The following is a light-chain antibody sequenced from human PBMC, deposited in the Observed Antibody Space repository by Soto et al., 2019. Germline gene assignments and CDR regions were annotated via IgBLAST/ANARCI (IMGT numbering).Light chain of an antibody. Sequence: QSVLTQPASVSGSPGQSITISCTGTSSDVGGYNYVSWYQQHPGKAPKLMIYDVSNRPSGVPNRFSGSKSGNTASLTISGLQAEDEADYYCSSYTSSSLDVFGTGTKLTVL. CDR1: SSDVGGYNY. J-gene: IGLJ1*01. CDR3: SSYTSSSLDV. V-gene: IGLV2-14*01. CDR2: DVS.